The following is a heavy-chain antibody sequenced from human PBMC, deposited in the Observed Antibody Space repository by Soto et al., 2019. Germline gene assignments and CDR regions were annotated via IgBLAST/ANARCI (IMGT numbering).Heavy chain of an antibody. Sequence: GGSLRLSCAASGFTFSSYSMNWVRQAPGKGLEWVSSISSSSSYIYYADSVKGRFTISRDNSKTLYLQMNSLRREDTAVYYCAREHYYGSGRPIDGMDVWGQGTTVTVSS. D-gene: IGHD3-10*01. J-gene: IGHJ6*02. CDR3: AREHYYGSGRPIDGMDV. CDR2: ISSSSSYI. V-gene: IGHV3-21*01. CDR1: GFTFSSYS.